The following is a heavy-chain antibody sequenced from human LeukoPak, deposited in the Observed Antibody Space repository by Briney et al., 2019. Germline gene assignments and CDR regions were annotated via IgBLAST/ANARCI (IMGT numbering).Heavy chain of an antibody. CDR1: RFTFSSQA. CDR3: AKLIAVADSDDY. J-gene: IGHJ4*02. Sequence: PGGSLRLSCAASRFTFSSQAMSWVRQAPGKGLDWVSSISGSGDSTYYADSVKGRFTISRDNSKNTLYLHMNSLRAEDTAVYYCAKLIAVADSDDYWGQGTLVTVSS. V-gene: IGHV3-23*01. CDR2: ISGSGDST. D-gene: IGHD6-19*01.